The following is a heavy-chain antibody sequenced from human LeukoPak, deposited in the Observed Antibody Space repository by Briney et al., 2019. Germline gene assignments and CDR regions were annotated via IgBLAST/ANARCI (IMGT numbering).Heavy chain of an antibody. V-gene: IGHV3-72*01. CDR3: ARVGYSSSWYFDY. D-gene: IGHD6-13*01. CDR1: GFTFSDHY. J-gene: IGHJ4*02. Sequence: GGSLRLSCAASGFTFSDHYMDRVRQAPGKVLEWVGRTRNKANSYTTEYAASVKGRFTISRDDSKNSLYLQMNSLKTEDTAVYYCARVGYSSSWYFDYWGQGTLVTVSS. CDR2: TRNKANSYTT.